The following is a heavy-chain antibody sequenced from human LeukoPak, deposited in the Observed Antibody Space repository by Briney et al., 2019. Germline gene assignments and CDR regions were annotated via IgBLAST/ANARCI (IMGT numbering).Heavy chain of an antibody. D-gene: IGHD2-15*01. CDR2: ISGSGGST. CDR3: ARDCSGGSCFFLDV. Sequence: GGSLRLSCAASGFTFSSYAMSWVRQAPGKGLEWVSAISGSGGSTYYADSVKGRFTISRDNSKNMLYLQMNNLRAEDTAVYYCARDCSGGSCFFLDVWGQGTTVTVSS. CDR1: GFTFSSYA. V-gene: IGHV3-23*01. J-gene: IGHJ6*02.